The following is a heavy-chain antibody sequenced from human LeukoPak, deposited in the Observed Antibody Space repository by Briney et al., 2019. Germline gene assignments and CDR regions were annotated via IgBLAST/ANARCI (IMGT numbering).Heavy chain of an antibody. J-gene: IGHJ4*02. V-gene: IGHV3-23*01. CDR3: AKGGKWDVTPFDY. CDR2: ISGGGGST. CDR1: GFTFNAFG. Sequence: PGGSLRLPCAASGFTFNAFGMNWVRQAPGKGLEWVSTISGGGGSTYYADSVKGRFTISRDNSKNTLYLQVNSLRAEDTAVYYCAKGGKWDVTPFDYWGQGTLVTVSS. D-gene: IGHD1-26*01.